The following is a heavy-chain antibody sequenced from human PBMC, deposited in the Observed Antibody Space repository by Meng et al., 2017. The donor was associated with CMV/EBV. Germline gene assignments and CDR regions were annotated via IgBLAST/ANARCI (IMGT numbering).Heavy chain of an antibody. D-gene: IGHD6-6*01. Sequence: GSLRLSCAVYGGSFSGYYWSWIRQPPGKGLEWIGEINHSGSTNYNPSLKSRVTISVDTSKNQFSLKPSSVTAADTAVYYCARGLSSSSFDYWGQGTLVTVSS. CDR2: INHSGST. CDR1: GGSFSGYY. V-gene: IGHV4-34*01. CDR3: ARGLSSSSFDY. J-gene: IGHJ4*02.